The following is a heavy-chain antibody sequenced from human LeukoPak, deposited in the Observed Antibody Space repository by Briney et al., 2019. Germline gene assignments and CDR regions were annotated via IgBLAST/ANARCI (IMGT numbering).Heavy chain of an antibody. J-gene: IGHJ4*02. CDR1: GLTVSSNY. V-gene: IGHV3-53*01. Sequence: PGGSLRLSCAASGLTVSSNYMNWVRQAPGKGLEWVSIIYSGGSTYYADSVKGRFTISRDNSKNILYLQMNSLRAEDTAVYYCAREKLNWGFDYWGQGTLVTVSS. CDR3: AREKLNWGFDY. D-gene: IGHD3-16*01. CDR2: IYSGGST.